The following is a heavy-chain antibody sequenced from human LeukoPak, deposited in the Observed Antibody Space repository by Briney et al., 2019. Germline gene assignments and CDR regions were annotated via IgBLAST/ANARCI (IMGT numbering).Heavy chain of an antibody. J-gene: IGHJ3*02. CDR2: INPNSGGT. D-gene: IGHD3-16*01. CDR1: GYIFTGYY. Sequence: GASVKVSCKASGYIFTGYYMHWVRQAPGQGLEWMGWINPNSGGTNYAQKFQGRVTMTRDTSISTAYMELSRLRSDDTAVYYCARVYYDYVWGSLVAFDIWGQGTMVTVSS. CDR3: ARVYYDYVWGSLVAFDI. V-gene: IGHV1-2*02.